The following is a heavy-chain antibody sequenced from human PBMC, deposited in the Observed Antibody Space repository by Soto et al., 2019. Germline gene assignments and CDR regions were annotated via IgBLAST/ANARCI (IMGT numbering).Heavy chain of an antibody. D-gene: IGHD6-6*01. Sequence: GSLRLSCAASGFTFSSYGMHWVRQAPGKGLEWVAVISYDGSNKYYADSVKGRFTISRDNSKNTLYLQMNSLRAEDTAVYYFAKDLQYSSSSYYYYGMDVWGQGTTVTVSS. J-gene: IGHJ6*02. CDR3: AKDLQYSSSSYYYYGMDV. CDR1: GFTFSSYG. CDR2: ISYDGSNK. V-gene: IGHV3-30*18.